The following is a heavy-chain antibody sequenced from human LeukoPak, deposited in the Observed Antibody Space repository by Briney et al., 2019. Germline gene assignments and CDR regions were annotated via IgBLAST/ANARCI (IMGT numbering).Heavy chain of an antibody. Sequence: GESLKISCKGSGYSFTNYWIVWVRQMPGKGLEWMGIIHPGDSDTRYSPSFQGQVTISADKSISTAYLQWSSLEASDTAMYYCARRRFGESYQYYFDYWGQGTLVTVSS. J-gene: IGHJ4*02. V-gene: IGHV5-51*01. CDR2: IHPGDSDT. CDR1: GYSFTNYW. D-gene: IGHD3-10*01. CDR3: ARRRFGESYQYYFDY.